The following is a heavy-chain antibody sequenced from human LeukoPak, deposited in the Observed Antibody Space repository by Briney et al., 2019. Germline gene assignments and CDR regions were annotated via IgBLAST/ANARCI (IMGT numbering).Heavy chain of an antibody. CDR2: VYYSGST. CDR1: GASINDFY. V-gene: IGHV4-59*01. D-gene: IGHD1-1*01. J-gene: IGHJ4*02. Sequence: SETLSLTCAVSGASINDFYWTWIRQPPGKGLEWIGYVYYSGSTNYNPSLKSRVTISVDTSKNQFSLKLSSVTAADTAVYYCARASWNDGVDYWGQGTLVTVSS. CDR3: ARASWNDGVDY.